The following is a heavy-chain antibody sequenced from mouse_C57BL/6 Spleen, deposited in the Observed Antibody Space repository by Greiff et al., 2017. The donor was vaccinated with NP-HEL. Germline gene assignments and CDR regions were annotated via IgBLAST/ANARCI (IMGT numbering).Heavy chain of an antibody. CDR2: INYDGSST. CDR3: ARDGNPYAIDY. J-gene: IGHJ4*01. D-gene: IGHD2-1*01. V-gene: IGHV5-16*01. Sequence: EVKVVESEGGLVQPGSSMKLSCTASGFTFSDYYMAWVRQVPEKGLEWVANINYDGSSTYYLDSLKSRFIISRDNAKNILYLQMSSLKSEDTATYYCARDGNPYAIDYWGQGTSVTVSS. CDR1: GFTFSDYY.